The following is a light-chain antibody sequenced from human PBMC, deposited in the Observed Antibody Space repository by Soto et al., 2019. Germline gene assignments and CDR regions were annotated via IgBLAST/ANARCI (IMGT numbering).Light chain of an antibody. V-gene: IGKV1-8*01. CDR1: QGISSY. CDR2: PAS. Sequence: AIRMTQSASSFSASTGDRVTITCRASQGISSYLAWYQQKPGKAPKLLIYPASTLQGGVPSRFSGSGSGTDFTLTISCLQSEDFATYYGQQYYSYPRTFGQGTKVEIK. CDR3: QQYYSYPRT. J-gene: IGKJ1*01.